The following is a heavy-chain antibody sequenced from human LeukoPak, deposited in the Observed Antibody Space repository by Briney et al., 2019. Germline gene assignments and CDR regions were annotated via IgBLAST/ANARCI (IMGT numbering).Heavy chain of an antibody. CDR3: ARDPADGYNHYFDY. Sequence: PSETLSLTCAVSGGSISSSNWWSWVRQPPGKGLEWIGEIYHSGSTNYNPSLKTRVTISVDTSKNQFSLKLTSVTAADTAVYYCARDPADGYNHYFDYWGQGTLVTVSS. CDR1: GGSISSSNW. D-gene: IGHD5-24*01. V-gene: IGHV4-4*02. J-gene: IGHJ4*02. CDR2: IYHSGST.